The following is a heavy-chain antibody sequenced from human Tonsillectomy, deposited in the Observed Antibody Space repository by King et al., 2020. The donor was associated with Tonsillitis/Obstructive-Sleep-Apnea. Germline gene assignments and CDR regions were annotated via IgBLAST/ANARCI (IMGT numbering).Heavy chain of an antibody. J-gene: IGHJ5*01. CDR2: IIPIFGAA. CDR1: GGTFSADV. V-gene: IGHV1-69*01. Sequence: QLVQSGAELRKPGSSVKVSCKASGGTFSADVFSWVRQAPGQGLECVGEIIPIFGAAHFAQKFQDRVTITANESTSTTYLELSSLRSEDTAVYYCARGLPRMGSDPGGQGNLVSVS. D-gene: IGHD4-11*01. CDR3: ARGLPRMGSDP.